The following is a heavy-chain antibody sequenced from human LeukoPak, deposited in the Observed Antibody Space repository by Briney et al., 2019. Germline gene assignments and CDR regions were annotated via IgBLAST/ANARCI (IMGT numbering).Heavy chain of an antibody. CDR3: ARGPTISETGYY. Sequence: PSETLSLTCAVYGGSFSAYYWSWIRQSPGKGLEWIAEINHRGDTSYNPSVKSRVSISVDTSKNQFSLKVTSLTAADTAVYYCARGPTISETGYYWGQGTLVTVSS. J-gene: IGHJ4*02. CDR1: GGSFSAYY. CDR2: INHRGDT. D-gene: IGHD1-1*01. V-gene: IGHV4-34*01.